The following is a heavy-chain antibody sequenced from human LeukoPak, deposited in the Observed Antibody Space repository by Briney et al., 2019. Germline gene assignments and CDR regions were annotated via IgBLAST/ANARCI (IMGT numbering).Heavy chain of an antibody. D-gene: IGHD3-22*01. CDR1: RGSISSYY. V-gene: IGHV4-4*07. CDR2: IYTSGST. J-gene: IGHJ5*02. CDR3: ARTPDYYDSSGFNWFDP. Sequence: PSETLSLTCTVSRGSISSYYWSWIRQPAGKGLEWIGRIYTSGSTNYNPSLKSRVTMSLDTSKNQFSLKLSSVTAADTAVYYCARTPDYYDSSGFNWFDPWGQGTLVTVSS.